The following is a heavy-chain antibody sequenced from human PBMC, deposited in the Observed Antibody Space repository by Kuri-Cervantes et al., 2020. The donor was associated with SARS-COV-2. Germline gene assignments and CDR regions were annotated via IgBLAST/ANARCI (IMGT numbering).Heavy chain of an antibody. V-gene: IGHV1-69*05. D-gene: IGHD3-10*01. CDR2: IIPIFGTA. CDR3: ARELLGFQSAGSYYMDV. J-gene: IGHJ6*03. Sequence: SVKVSCKASGGTFSSYAISWVRQAPGQGLEWMGGIIPIFGTANYAQKFQGRVTITTDESTSTAYMELSSLRSEDTAVYYCARELLGFQSAGSYYMDVWGKGTTVTVSS. CDR1: GGTFSSYA.